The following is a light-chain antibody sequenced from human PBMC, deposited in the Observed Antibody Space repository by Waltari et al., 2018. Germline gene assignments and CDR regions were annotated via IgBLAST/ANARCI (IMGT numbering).Light chain of an antibody. J-gene: IGKJ3*01. CDR3: QQTYNTAGVT. CDR2: AAS. Sequence: DIQMTQSPSSLSASVGDRLIITCRASQSISFHLNWYQQKPGKAPELLIYAASILQSGVSLRFSGSGSGTHFSLTIDSLHPEDFATYFCQQTYNTAGVTFGPGTKV. CDR1: QSISFH. V-gene: IGKV1-39*01.